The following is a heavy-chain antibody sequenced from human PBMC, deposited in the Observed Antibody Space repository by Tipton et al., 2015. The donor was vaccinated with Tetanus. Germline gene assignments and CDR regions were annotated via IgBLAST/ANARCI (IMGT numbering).Heavy chain of an antibody. J-gene: IGHJ6*02. CDR1: GFTFSSYW. CDR3: ARDNGGCDYYYYGMDV. V-gene: IGHV3-48*02. Sequence: GSLRLSCAASGFTFSSYWMHWVRQAPGKGLEWVSYISSSSSTIYYADSVKGRFTISRDNAKNSLYLQMNSLRDEDTAVYYCARDNGGCDYYYYGMDVWGQGTTVTVSS. CDR2: ISSSSSTI. D-gene: IGHD5-12*01.